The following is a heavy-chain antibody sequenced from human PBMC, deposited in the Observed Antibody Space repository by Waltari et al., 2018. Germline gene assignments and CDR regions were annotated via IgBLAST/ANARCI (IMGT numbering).Heavy chain of an antibody. Sequence: QVQLVQSGAEVKKPGSSVKVSCKASGGTFSSYAINWVRQATGQGLEWMGWMNPNSGNTGYAQKFQGRVTMTRNTSISTAYMELSSLRSEDTAVYYCARARSRGDAFDIWGQGTMVTVSS. CDR2: MNPNSGNT. D-gene: IGHD6-6*01. J-gene: IGHJ3*02. CDR3: ARARSRGDAFDI. CDR1: GGTFSSYA. V-gene: IGHV1-8*02.